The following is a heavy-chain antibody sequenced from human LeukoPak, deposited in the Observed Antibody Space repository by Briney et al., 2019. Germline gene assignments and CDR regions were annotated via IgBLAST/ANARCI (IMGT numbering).Heavy chain of an antibody. CDR1: GFTFSSYS. CDR2: ISGSGGTT. Sequence: PGGSLGLSCAASGFTFSSYSMNWVRQAPGKGLEWVSAISGSGGTTFYADSVKGRFTISRDNSKNTLYLQVNSLRAADTAIYYCAKVQEMDTILPPFHYWGQGTLVTVSS. V-gene: IGHV3-23*01. CDR3: AKVQEMDTILPPFHY. J-gene: IGHJ4*02. D-gene: IGHD5-24*01.